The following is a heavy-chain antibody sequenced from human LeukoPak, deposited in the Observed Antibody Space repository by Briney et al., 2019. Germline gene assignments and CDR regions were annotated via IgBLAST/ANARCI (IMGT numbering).Heavy chain of an antibody. V-gene: IGHV3-23*01. CDR3: ARDYPADY. CDR2: IYSDGVYT. J-gene: IGHJ4*02. CDR1: GFTFSSSA. Sequence: PGGSLRLSCAASGFTFSSSAMTWVRQAPGKGLEWVSSIYSDGVYTYYADSVKGRFTISRDNSKNTLYLQMHSLRVEDTAVYYCARDYPADYWGQGTLVTVSS.